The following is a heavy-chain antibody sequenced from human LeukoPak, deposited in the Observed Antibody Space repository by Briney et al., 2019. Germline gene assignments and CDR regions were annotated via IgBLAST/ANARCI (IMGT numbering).Heavy chain of an antibody. D-gene: IGHD6-19*01. CDR2: IRYDGSNK. CDR3: ASGYSSAWCFDF. Sequence: GGSLRLSCAASGVTFSSYGMHWVRQAPGKGLEWVAFIRYDGSNKYYADSVKGRFTISRDISKNTLYLQMNSLRAEDTAVYYCASGYSSAWCFDFWGQGTLVTVSS. J-gene: IGHJ4*02. CDR1: GVTFSSYG. V-gene: IGHV3-30*02.